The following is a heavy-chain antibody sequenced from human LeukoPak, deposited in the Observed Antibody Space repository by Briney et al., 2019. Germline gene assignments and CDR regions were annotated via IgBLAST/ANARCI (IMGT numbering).Heavy chain of an antibody. CDR1: GGSISSYY. CDR2: IYTSGST. J-gene: IGHJ4*02. Sequence: SETLSLTCTVSGGSISSYYWSWIRQPAAKGLEWIGRIYTSGSTNYNPSLTSQVTVSVDTSKNQFPLKMSPVTVADTAVYYCARGPRDDYLDYWGQGTLVTVSS. CDR3: ARGPRDDYLDY. D-gene: IGHD5-24*01. V-gene: IGHV4-4*07.